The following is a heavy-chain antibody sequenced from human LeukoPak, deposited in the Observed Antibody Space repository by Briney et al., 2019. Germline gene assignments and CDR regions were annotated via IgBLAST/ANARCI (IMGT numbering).Heavy chain of an antibody. CDR2: INHSGST. J-gene: IGHJ4*02. D-gene: IGHD1-26*01. CDR3: ARRIPVGALLGDSDY. V-gene: IGHV4-34*01. CDR1: GGSFSGYY. Sequence: SETLSLTCAVYGGSFSGYYWSWIRQPPGKGLEWIGEINHSGSTNYNPPLKSRVTISVDTSKNQFSLKLSSVTAADTAVYYCARRIPVGALLGDSDYWGQGTLVTVSS.